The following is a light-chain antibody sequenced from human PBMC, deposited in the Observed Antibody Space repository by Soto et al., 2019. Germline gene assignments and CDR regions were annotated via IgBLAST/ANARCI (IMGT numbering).Light chain of an antibody. CDR1: QSVSTI. V-gene: IGKV3-15*01. Sequence: EIVMTQSPATLSVSPGERTTLSCRASQSVSTILAWYQQKPGQAPRFLIYGASTRATGIPVRFSGSGSGTEFTLTISSLQSEDFAVYYCQQYDKWPPTFGQGTKVDIK. CDR3: QQYDKWPPT. CDR2: GAS. J-gene: IGKJ1*01.